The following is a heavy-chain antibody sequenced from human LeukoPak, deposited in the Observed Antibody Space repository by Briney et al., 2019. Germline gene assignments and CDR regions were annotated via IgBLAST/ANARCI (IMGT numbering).Heavy chain of an antibody. CDR3: ARDSRYSSTLGPLYNWFDP. CDR1: GGSISSYY. D-gene: IGHD6-13*01. CDR2: IYPSGST. V-gene: IGHV4-4*07. J-gene: IGHJ5*02. Sequence: SETLSLTCTVSGGSISSYYWSWIRQPAGKGLEWIGRIYPSGSTNYNPSVKSRVTMSVDTSKNQFSLKLSSVTAADTAVYYCARDSRYSSTLGPLYNWFDPWGQGTLVIVSS.